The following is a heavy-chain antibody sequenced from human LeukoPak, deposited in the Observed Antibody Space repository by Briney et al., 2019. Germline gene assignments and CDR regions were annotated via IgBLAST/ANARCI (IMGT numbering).Heavy chain of an antibody. Sequence: SGGSLRLSCAASGFTFSSYEMNWVRQAPGKGLEWVSYISSSGSTIYYADSVKGRFTISRDNAKNSLYLQMNSLRAEDTAVYYCARDWGTNWSPRAFDYWGRGTLVTVSS. J-gene: IGHJ4*02. V-gene: IGHV3-48*03. D-gene: IGHD1-1*01. CDR2: ISSSGSTI. CDR3: ARDWGTNWSPRAFDY. CDR1: GFTFSSYE.